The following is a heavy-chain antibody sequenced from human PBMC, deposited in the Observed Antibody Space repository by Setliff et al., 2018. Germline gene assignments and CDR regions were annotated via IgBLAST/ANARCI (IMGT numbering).Heavy chain of an antibody. V-gene: IGHV4-39*02. Sequence: SETLSLTCSVSGASMSSGVYYWAWIRQPPGKGLEWIGRIYYGGTTYYNSSLKSRVTITVDTSKNHFSLRLTSMTAADTAVYYCAKGGGRYHSDSWGQGILVTVSS. CDR3: AKGGGRYHSDS. J-gene: IGHJ4*02. CDR2: IYYGGTT. D-gene: IGHD1-1*01. CDR1: GASMSSGVYY.